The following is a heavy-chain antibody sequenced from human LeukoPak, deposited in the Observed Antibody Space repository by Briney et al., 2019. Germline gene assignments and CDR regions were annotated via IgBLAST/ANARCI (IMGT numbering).Heavy chain of an antibody. D-gene: IGHD6-13*01. CDR2: IYSGDST. Sequence: GGSLRLSCAASGFTVSSNSMSWVRQAPGKGPEWVSVIYSGDSTFYADSMKGRFTISRDNSKNTLYLQIDSLRAEDTAMYYCARSSNSNNYFDYWGQGTLVTVSS. J-gene: IGHJ4*02. CDR1: GFTVSSNS. V-gene: IGHV3-53*01. CDR3: ARSSNSNNYFDY.